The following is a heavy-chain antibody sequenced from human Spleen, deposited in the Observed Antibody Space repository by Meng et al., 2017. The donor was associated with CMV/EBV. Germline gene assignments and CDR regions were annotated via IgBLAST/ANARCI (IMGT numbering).Heavy chain of an antibody. D-gene: IGHD2-8*01. J-gene: IGHJ4*02. Sequence: GGSLRLSCEASGFTFSSSWMHWVRQAPGKGLVWVSRINSDGSSTFHAASVKGRFTISRDNAKNTLYLQMNSLKVEDTAVYYCARSSGYCSNGVCYLDYWGQGTLVTVSS. CDR1: GFTFSSSW. CDR2: INSDGSST. V-gene: IGHV3-74*01. CDR3: ARSSGYCSNGVCYLDY.